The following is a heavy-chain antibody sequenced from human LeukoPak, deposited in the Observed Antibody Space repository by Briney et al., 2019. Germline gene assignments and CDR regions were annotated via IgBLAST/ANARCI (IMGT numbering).Heavy chain of an antibody. CDR1: GFTFSSYS. V-gene: IGHV3-30*18. Sequence: GGSLRLSCAASGFTFSSYSMNWVRQAPGKGLEWVAVISFDGSYEYYADSVKGRFTISRDTSKNTLYLQMNSLRVEDTAVYYCAKDRGGSYRGAFDYWGQGTLVTVSS. J-gene: IGHJ4*02. CDR2: ISFDGSYE. D-gene: IGHD1-26*01. CDR3: AKDRGGSYRGAFDY.